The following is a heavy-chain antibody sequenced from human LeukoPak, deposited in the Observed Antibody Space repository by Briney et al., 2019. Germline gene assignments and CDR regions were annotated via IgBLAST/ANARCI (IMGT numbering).Heavy chain of an antibody. V-gene: IGHV3-30*02. CDR2: IRYDGNNK. Sequence: PGGSLRLSCAASGFTFSSYGMDWVRQAPGKGLEWVAFIRYDGNNKDYADSVKGRFTISRDNSKNTLYLQMNSLRVEDTAVYYCAKGYGDLVAFDIWGQGTMVTVSP. J-gene: IGHJ3*02. CDR1: GFTFSSYG. CDR3: AKGYGDLVAFDI. D-gene: IGHD4-17*01.